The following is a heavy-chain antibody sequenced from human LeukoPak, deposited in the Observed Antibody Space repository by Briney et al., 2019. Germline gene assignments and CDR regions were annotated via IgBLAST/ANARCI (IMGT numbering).Heavy chain of an antibody. CDR2: IIPLFGTP. CDR3: AREIGPRQLHLWGSAFDY. D-gene: IGHD5-18*01. Sequence: ASVKVSCKASGGTFSSYTISWVRQAPGQGLEWMGGIIPLFGTPDYAQKFQGRVTITADKSTSTAYVELSSLRSEDTAVYYCAREIGPRQLHLWGSAFDYWGQGTLVTVSS. V-gene: IGHV1-69*06. CDR1: GGTFSSYT. J-gene: IGHJ4*02.